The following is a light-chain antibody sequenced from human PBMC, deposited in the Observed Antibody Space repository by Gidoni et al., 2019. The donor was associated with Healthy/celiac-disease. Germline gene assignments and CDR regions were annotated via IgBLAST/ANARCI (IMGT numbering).Light chain of an antibody. CDR3: QSTDGSRTSLV. V-gene: IGLV3-25*03. CDR1: ALPRQY. Sequence: SYELTQPPSVSVTPGQTARITCSGDALPRQYAYWYQQRPGQAPVLIIYKDTERPSGIPERFSGATAGTTVTLTITDVQTEYDAAYYCQSTDGSRTSLVFGGGTKLTVL. J-gene: IGLJ3*02. CDR2: KDT.